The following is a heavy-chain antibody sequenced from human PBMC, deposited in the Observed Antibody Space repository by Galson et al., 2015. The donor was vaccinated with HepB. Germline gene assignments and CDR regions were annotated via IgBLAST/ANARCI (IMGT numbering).Heavy chain of an antibody. V-gene: IGHV3-30*04. J-gene: IGHJ5*02. CDR3: ARDLGAWYYYDSSGYRHNWFDP. Sequence: SLRLSCAASGFTFSSYAMHWVRQAPGKGLEWVAVISYDGSNKYYADSVKGRFTISRDNSKNTLYLQMNSLRAEDTAVYYCARDLGAWYYYDSSGYRHNWFDPWGQGTLVTVSS. CDR2: ISYDGSNK. CDR1: GFTFSSYA. D-gene: IGHD3-22*01.